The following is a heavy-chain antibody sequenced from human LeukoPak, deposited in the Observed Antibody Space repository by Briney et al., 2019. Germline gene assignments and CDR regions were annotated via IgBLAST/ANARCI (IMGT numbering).Heavy chain of an antibody. D-gene: IGHD1-26*01. V-gene: IGHV1-69*13. Sequence: SVKVSCKASGGTFSSYAISWVRQAPGQGLEWMGGIIPIFGTANYAQKFQGRVTITADESTSTAYVELSSLRSEDTAVYYCARDVEVGATGYFDYWGQGTLVTVSS. J-gene: IGHJ4*02. CDR3: ARDVEVGATGYFDY. CDR1: GGTFSSYA. CDR2: IIPIFGTA.